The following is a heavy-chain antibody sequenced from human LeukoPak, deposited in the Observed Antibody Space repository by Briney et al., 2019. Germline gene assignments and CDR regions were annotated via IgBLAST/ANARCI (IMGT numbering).Heavy chain of an antibody. J-gene: IGHJ4*02. CDR3: AKAELVGAAGAVGY. D-gene: IGHD2-15*01. CDR1: GFTFSDYY. V-gene: IGHV3-11*05. CDR2: ISSSSSYT. Sequence: GGSLRLSCAASGFTFSDYYMSWIRQAPGKGLEWVSYISSSSSYTNYADSVKGRFSISRDNSKNTLYLQMNSLRAEDTAVYYCAKAELVGAAGAVGYWGQGTLVTVSS.